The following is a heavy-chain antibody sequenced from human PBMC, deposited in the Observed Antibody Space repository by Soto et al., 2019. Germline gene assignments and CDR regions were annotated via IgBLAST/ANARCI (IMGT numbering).Heavy chain of an antibody. J-gene: IGHJ3*02. Sequence: ASVKVSCKASGYTFTSCAMHWVRQAPGQGLEWMGWINAGNGNTKYSQKFQGRVTITRDTSASTAYMELSSLRSEDTAVYYCARVKFAEDVLGAFDIWGQGTMATASS. CDR2: INAGNGNT. D-gene: IGHD7-27*01. V-gene: IGHV1-3*01. CDR1: GYTFTSCA. CDR3: ARVKFAEDVLGAFDI.